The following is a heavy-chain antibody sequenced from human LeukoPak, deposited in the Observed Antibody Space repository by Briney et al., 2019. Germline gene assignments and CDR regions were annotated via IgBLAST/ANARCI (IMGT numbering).Heavy chain of an antibody. Sequence: SETLSLTCTVSGGSISSSSYYWGWIRQPPGKGLEWIGSIYYSGSTYYNPSLKSRVTISVDTSKNQFSLKLSSVTAADTAVYYCAREGSGWDPFDYWGQGTLVTVSS. CDR1: GGSISSSSYY. CDR2: IYYSGST. V-gene: IGHV4-39*07. CDR3: AREGSGWDPFDY. D-gene: IGHD6-19*01. J-gene: IGHJ4*02.